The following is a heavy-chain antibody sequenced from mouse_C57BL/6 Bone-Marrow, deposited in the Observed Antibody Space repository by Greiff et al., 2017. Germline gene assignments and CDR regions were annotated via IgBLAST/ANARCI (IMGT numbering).Heavy chain of an antibody. V-gene: IGHV1-55*01. J-gene: IGHJ2*01. Sequence: VQLQQSGAELVKPGASVKMSCKASGYTFTSYWITWVQPRPGQGLEWIGDIYPTSGRTNYNEKFKSKAILTVDTSSNTAYMQLSSLTSEDSAVFYCARSGPLGRSFDYWGQGTTLTVSS. CDR1: GYTFTSYW. D-gene: IGHD4-1*01. CDR2: IYPTSGRT. CDR3: ARSGPLGRSFDY.